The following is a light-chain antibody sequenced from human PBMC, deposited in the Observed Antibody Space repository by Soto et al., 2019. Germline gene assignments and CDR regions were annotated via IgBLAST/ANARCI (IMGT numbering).Light chain of an antibody. J-gene: IGKJ2*01. V-gene: IGKV3-20*01. CDR3: QQYGSSPPYT. Sequence: EVVLTQSPGTLSLSPGERATLSCRASQSVSNNYFAWYQQEPGQAPRLLIFGSSDRATGIPDGFSGSGSGTDFTLTISSLEPEDFAVYYCQQYGSSPPYTFGQGTKLEIK. CDR2: GSS. CDR1: QSVSNNY.